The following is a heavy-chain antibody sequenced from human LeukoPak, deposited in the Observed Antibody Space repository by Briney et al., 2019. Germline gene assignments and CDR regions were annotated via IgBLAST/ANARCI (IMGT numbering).Heavy chain of an antibody. Sequence: TGESLKISCKGSGYRFTSYWIGWVRQMPGKGLEWMGIIYPGDSDTRYSPSFQGQVTISADKSISTAYLQWSSLTASDTAMYYCARPERYSYGYGAFDIWGQGTMVTVSS. D-gene: IGHD5-18*01. CDR1: GYRFTSYW. CDR3: ARPERYSYGYGAFDI. CDR2: IYPGDSDT. J-gene: IGHJ3*02. V-gene: IGHV5-51*01.